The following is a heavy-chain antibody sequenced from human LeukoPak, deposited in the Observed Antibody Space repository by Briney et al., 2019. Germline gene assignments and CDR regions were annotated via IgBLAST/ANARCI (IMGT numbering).Heavy chain of an antibody. CDR1: GFTFSDYY. CDR2: ISTTSGFT. D-gene: IGHD3-9*01. Sequence: RGSPRLSCAASGFTFSDYYMSWIRQAPGKGLEWISYISTTSGFTKYADSVKGRFTISRDNAKNTLYLQMNSLGVEDTAVYYCARDISRSPREYWGQGTLAIVSS. CDR3: ARDISRSPREY. V-gene: IGHV3-11*06. J-gene: IGHJ4*02.